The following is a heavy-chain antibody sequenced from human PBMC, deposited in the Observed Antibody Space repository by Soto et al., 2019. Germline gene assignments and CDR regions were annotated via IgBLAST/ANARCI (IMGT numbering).Heavy chain of an antibody. D-gene: IGHD3-3*01. V-gene: IGHV4-30-4*01. Sequence: PSETLSLTCTVSGGSISSGDYYWSWIRQPPGKGLEWIGYIYYSGSTYYNPSLKSRVTISVDTSKNQFSLKLSSVTAADTAVYYCARDPSFFGDYDFSYYYYGMDVWGQGTTVTVSS. CDR2: IYYSGST. CDR1: GGSISSGDYY. CDR3: ARDPSFFGDYDFSYYYYGMDV. J-gene: IGHJ6*02.